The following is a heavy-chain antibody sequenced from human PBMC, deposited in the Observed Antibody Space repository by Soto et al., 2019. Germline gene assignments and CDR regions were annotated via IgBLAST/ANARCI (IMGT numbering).Heavy chain of an antibody. D-gene: IGHD2-21*01. J-gene: IGHJ4*02. V-gene: IGHV3-15*07. Sequence: PGGSLRLSCAASGFIFSNAWMNWVRQAPGKGLEWVGRIKSKTDGGTTDYAAPVKGXFTISRDDSKNTLYLQMNSLRAEDTSVYYCAREYSLAVVAPGYWGQGILVTVSS. CDR3: AREYSLAVVAPGY. CDR2: IKSKTDGGTT. CDR1: GFIFSNAW.